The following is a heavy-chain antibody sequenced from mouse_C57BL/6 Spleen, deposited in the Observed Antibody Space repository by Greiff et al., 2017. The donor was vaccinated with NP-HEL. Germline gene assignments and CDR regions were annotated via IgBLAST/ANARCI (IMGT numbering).Heavy chain of an antibody. D-gene: IGHD2-1*01. V-gene: IGHV1-4*01. CDR3: ARSDGNYPYYAMDY. Sequence: QVQLQQSGAELARPGASVKMSCKASGYTFTSYTMHWVKQRPGQGLEWIGYINPSSGYTKYNQKFKDKATLTADKSSSTAYMQLSSLTSEDSAVYYCARSDGNYPYYAMDYWGQGTSVTVSS. J-gene: IGHJ4*01. CDR1: GYTFTSYT. CDR2: INPSSGYT.